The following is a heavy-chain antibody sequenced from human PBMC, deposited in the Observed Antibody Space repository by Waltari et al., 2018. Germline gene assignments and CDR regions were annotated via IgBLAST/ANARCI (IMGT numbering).Heavy chain of an antibody. V-gene: IGHV1-46*01. CDR2: INPSGGST. Sequence: QVQLVQSGAEVKKPGASVKISCKTSEYTFASSYVHWVRQAPGQGVEWMGIINPSGGSTIYAQRFQGRVTMTRDTSTSTVYMELSSLKSEDTAVYYCATDTGALWMDVWGQGTTVTVSS. CDR3: ATDTGALWMDV. J-gene: IGHJ6*02. CDR1: EYTFASSY. D-gene: IGHD2-21*01.